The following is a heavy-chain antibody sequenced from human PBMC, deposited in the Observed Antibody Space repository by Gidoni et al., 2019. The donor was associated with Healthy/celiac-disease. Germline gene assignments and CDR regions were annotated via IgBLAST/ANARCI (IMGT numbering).Heavy chain of an antibody. J-gene: IGHJ1*01. V-gene: IGHV3-30-3*01. Sequence: QVQLVESGGGVVQPGRSLRLSCAASGFTFSSYAMHWVRQAPGKGLEGVAVISYDGSNKYYADSVKGRFTISRDNSKNTLYLQMNSLRAEDTAVYYCARVKAARTTLEYFQHWGQGTLVTVSS. CDR1: GFTFSSYA. CDR2: ISYDGSNK. D-gene: IGHD6-6*01. CDR3: ARVKAARTTLEYFQH.